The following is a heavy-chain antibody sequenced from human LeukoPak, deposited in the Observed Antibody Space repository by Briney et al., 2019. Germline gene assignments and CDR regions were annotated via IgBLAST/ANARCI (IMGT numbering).Heavy chain of an antibody. D-gene: IGHD6-6*01. CDR1: GGSISSGGYY. Sequence: SSETLSLTCTVSGGSISSGGYYWSWIRQHPGKGLEWIGYIYYSGSTYYNPSLKSRVTISVDTSKNQFSLKLSSVTAEDTAVYYCARDSSSAGGHYYYGMDVWGQGTTVTVSS. J-gene: IGHJ6*02. V-gene: IGHV4-31*03. CDR2: IYYSGST. CDR3: ARDSSSAGGHYYYGMDV.